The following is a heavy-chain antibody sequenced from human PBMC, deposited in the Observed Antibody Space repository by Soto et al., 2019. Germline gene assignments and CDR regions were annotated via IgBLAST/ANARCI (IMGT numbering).Heavy chain of an antibody. CDR2: ISWDGGST. V-gene: IGHV3-43D*03. CDR3: AKGGYSSSWYYFDY. D-gene: IGHD6-13*01. J-gene: IGHJ4*02. Sequence: GGSLRLSCAASGFTFDDSAMHWVRQAPGKGLEWVSLISWDGGSTYYADSVKGRFTISRDNSKNSLYLQMNSLRAEDTALYYCAKGGYSSSWYYFDYWGQGTLVTVSS. CDR1: GFTFDDSA.